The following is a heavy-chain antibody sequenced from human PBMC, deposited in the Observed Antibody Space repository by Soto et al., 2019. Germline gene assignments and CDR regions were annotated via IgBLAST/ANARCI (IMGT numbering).Heavy chain of an antibody. CDR1: GGSISSSNW. V-gene: IGHV4-4*02. D-gene: IGHD6-6*01. J-gene: IGHJ4*02. Sequence: QVQLQESGPGLVKPSGTLSLTCAVSGGSISSSNWWSWVRQPPGKGLEWIGEIYNSGSTNYNPSLKSRVTISVDKFKNQFSLKLSSVTAADTAVYYCASLESPRGQPRPFDYWGQGTLVTVSS. CDR2: IYNSGST. CDR3: ASLESPRGQPRPFDY.